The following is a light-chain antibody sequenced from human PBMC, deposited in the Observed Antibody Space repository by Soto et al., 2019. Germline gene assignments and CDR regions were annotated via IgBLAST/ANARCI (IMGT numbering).Light chain of an antibody. J-gene: IGKJ1*01. Sequence: AIRVTQSPSSFSASTGDRVTITCRASQGISSYLAWYQQKPGKAPKLLIYAASTLQSGVPSRFSGSGSGTDFTLTTSCLQSEDFATYYCQQYYSYPRTFGQGTKVDIK. CDR1: QGISSY. CDR2: AAS. V-gene: IGKV1-8*01. CDR3: QQYYSYPRT.